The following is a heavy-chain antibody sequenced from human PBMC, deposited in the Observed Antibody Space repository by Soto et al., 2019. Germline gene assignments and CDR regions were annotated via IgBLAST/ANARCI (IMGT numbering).Heavy chain of an antibody. V-gene: IGHV1-69*06. CDR1: GGTFSSYA. J-gene: IGHJ5*02. CDR2: IIPIFGTA. Sequence: SVKVSYKATGGTFSSYAISRVRQAPGQGLEWMGGIIPIFGTANYAQKFQGRVTITADKSTSTAYMELSSLRSEDTAVYYCARTAYYYDSSGYYYDWFDHWGQGPLVTVSS. CDR3: ARTAYYYDSSGYYYDWFDH. D-gene: IGHD3-22*01.